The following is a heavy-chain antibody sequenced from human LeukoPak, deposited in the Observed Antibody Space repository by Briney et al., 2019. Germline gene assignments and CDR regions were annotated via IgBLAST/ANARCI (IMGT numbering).Heavy chain of an antibody. CDR1: GFTFSSYA. CDR3: ARGSGPP. D-gene: IGHD2-15*01. CDR2: ISYDGSNK. Sequence: GGSLRLSCAASGFTFSSYAMHWVRQAAGKGLEWVAVISYDGSNKYYADSVKGRFTISRDNSKNTLYLQMNSLRAEDTAVYYCARGSGPPGGQGTPVTVSS. J-gene: IGHJ5*02. V-gene: IGHV3-30-3*01.